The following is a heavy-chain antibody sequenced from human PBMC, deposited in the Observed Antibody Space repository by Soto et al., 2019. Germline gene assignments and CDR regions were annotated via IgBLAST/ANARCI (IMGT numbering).Heavy chain of an antibody. CDR2: ISGSGGST. Sequence: EVQLLESGGGLVQPGGSLRLSCAASGFTFSSYAMSWVRQAPGKGLEWVSAISGSGGSTYYADSVKGRFTISRDNSKNTVYLQMNSVRAEDTAVYYCFEDAVYSVVRGWNGMDVWGQGTTVTVSS. CDR1: GFTFSSYA. CDR3: FEDAVYSVVRGWNGMDV. V-gene: IGHV3-23*01. J-gene: IGHJ6*02. D-gene: IGHD3-10*01.